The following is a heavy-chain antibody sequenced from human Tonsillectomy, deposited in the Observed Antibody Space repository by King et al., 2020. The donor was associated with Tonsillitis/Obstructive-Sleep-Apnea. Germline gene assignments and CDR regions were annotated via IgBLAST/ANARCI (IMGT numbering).Heavy chain of an antibody. CDR1: GFTFSSYA. V-gene: IGHV3-23*04. D-gene: IGHD6-19*01. J-gene: IGHJ4*02. CDR3: AKSHRGVAGDFDY. Sequence: VQLVESGGGLVQPGGSLRLSCEASGFTFSSYAMSWVRQAPGKGLEWVSGISGSGGSTYYADSVKGRFTISRDNSKNTLYLQTNSLRGEDTAVYYCAKSHRGVAGDFDYWGQGTLVTVSS. CDR2: ISGSGGST.